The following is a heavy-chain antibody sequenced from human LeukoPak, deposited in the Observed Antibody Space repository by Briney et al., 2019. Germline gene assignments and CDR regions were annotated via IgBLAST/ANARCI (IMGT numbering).Heavy chain of an antibody. V-gene: IGHV1-2*06. CDR1: GYTFTGYY. Sequence: ASVKVSCKASGYTFTGYYMHWVRQAPGQGLEWMGRINPNSGGTNYAEKFKGRFTITRDTSISTAYMELSRLRSDDTAVYYCARLYCSGGSCHDYWGQGTLVTVSS. J-gene: IGHJ4*02. CDR2: INPNSGGT. D-gene: IGHD2-15*01. CDR3: ARLYCSGGSCHDY.